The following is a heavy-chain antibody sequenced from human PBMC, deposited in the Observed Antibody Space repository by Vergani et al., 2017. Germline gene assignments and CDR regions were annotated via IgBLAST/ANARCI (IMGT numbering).Heavy chain of an antibody. D-gene: IGHD1-14*01. CDR3: ARDGEPNYYYYCMDV. CDR2: ISSSSRYI. CDR1: GFTFSSYS. J-gene: IGHJ6*03. Sequence: EVQLVESGGGLVKPGGSLRLSCAASGFTFSSYSMNWVRQAPGKGLEWVSSISSSSRYIYYADSVKGRFTISRDNAKNSLYLQMNSLGAEDTAVYYCARDGEPNYYYYCMDVWGKGTTVTVSS. V-gene: IGHV3-21*01.